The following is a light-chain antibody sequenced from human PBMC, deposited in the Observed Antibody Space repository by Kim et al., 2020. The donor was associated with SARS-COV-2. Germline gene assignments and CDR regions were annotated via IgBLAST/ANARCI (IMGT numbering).Light chain of an antibody. CDR1: SSNIGSNY. V-gene: IGLV1-47*01. CDR2: TNN. CDR3: AAWDDSLSGDYV. J-gene: IGLJ1*01. Sequence: QPVLTQPPSASGTPGQRVTISCSGSSSNIGSNYVYWYQQLPRTAPKLLIYTNNQRPSGVPDRFSGSKSGTSASLAISGLRSEDEADYYCAAWDDSLSGDYVFGTGTKVTVL.